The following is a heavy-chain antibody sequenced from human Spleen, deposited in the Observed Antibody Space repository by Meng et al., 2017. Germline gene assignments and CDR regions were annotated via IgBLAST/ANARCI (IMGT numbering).Heavy chain of an antibody. D-gene: IGHD6-19*01. V-gene: IGHV4/OR15-8*02. CDR3: ASWIYSCGWQ. CDR2: IYHGGDT. CDR1: VGSLSSIDW. J-gene: IGHJ4*02. Sequence: QGDVHGSGPGLVKPSGTLSLTCVVSVGSLSSIDWLSWVRQPPGKWLEWIGEIYHGGDTNYNPSLKSRFTIAIDRSKNQFSLKLSSVTAADTAVYYCASWIYSCGWQWGQGTLVTASS.